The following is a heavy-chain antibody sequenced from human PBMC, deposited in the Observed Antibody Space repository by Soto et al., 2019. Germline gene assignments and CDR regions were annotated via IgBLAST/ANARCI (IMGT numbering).Heavy chain of an antibody. CDR3: ARDGRGDSYLTWGY. CDR2: TIPIFGTA. D-gene: IGHD1-26*01. V-gene: IGHV1-69*12. CDR1: GGTFSSYA. Sequence: QVQLVQSGAEVKKPGSSVKVSCKASGGTFSSYAISWVRQAPGQGLEWMGGTIPIFGTANYAQKFQGRVTITADESTSTAYMELSSLRSEDTAVYYCARDGRGDSYLTWGYWGQGTLVTVSS. J-gene: IGHJ4*02.